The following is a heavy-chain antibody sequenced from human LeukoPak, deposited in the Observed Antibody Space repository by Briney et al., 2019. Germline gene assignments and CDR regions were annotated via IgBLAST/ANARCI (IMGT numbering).Heavy chain of an antibody. Sequence: ASVKVSCKASGYTFTTYGIIWVRQAPGQGLEWMGWISAYNGNTNYAQKLQGRVTLTTDTSTSTAYMELRSLRSDDTAVYYCARKGEPKSSNLYYYYGMDVWGQGTTVTVSS. CDR1: GYTFTTYG. CDR3: ARKGEPKSSNLYYYYGMDV. CDR2: ISAYNGNT. D-gene: IGHD1-14*01. V-gene: IGHV1-18*01. J-gene: IGHJ6*02.